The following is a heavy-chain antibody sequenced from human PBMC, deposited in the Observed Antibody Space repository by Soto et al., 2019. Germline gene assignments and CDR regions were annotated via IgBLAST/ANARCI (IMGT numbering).Heavy chain of an antibody. CDR3: ALIPPVDTAMVTAD. J-gene: IGHJ4*02. D-gene: IGHD5-18*01. V-gene: IGHV3-30*03. CDR1: GFTFSSYG. Sequence: QVQLVESGGGVVQPGRSLRLSCAASGFTFSSYGMHWVRQAPGKGLEWVAVISYDGSNKYYADSVKGRFTISGDNSKNPLYLQMNSLRAEDTAVYYCALIPPVDTAMVTADWGQGTLVTVSS. CDR2: ISYDGSNK.